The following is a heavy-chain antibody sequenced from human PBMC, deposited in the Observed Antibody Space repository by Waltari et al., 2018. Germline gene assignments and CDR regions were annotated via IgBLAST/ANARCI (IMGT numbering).Heavy chain of an antibody. Sequence: EVQLLESGGGLVQPGGSLRLSCAASGFTFSSYAMSWVRQSPGKGLEWVSAISGSGGSTYYADSVKGRFTISRDNSKNTLYLQMNSLRAEDTAVYYCAKDPEWLVRGLDYWGQGTLVTVSS. CDR3: AKDPEWLVRGLDY. CDR2: ISGSGGST. D-gene: IGHD6-19*01. CDR1: GFTFSSYA. V-gene: IGHV3-23*01. J-gene: IGHJ4*02.